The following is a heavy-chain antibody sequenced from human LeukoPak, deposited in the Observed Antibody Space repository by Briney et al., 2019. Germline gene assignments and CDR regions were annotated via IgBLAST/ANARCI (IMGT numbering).Heavy chain of an antibody. CDR1: GGSISSYY. J-gene: IGHJ5*02. V-gene: IGHV4-59*01. Sequence: QPSETLSLTCTVSGGSISSYYWSWIRQPPGKGLEWIGYIYYSGSTNYNPSLKSRVTISVDTSKNQFSLKLSSVTAADTAVYYCARVRGSSGFRNWFDPWGQGTPVTVSS. D-gene: IGHD6-13*01. CDR2: IYYSGST. CDR3: ARVRGSSGFRNWFDP.